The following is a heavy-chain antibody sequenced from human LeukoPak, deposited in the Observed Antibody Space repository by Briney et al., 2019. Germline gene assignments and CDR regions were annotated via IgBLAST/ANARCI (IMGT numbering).Heavy chain of an antibody. V-gene: IGHV3-23*01. CDR3: AKDREGATTFDY. D-gene: IGHD1-26*01. CDR1: GFTFSSYA. CDR2: ISGSDDNI. Sequence: AGGSLRLSCEASGFTFSSYAMSWVRQAPGKGLEWVSTISGSDDNIYYADSVKGRFTISRDNSRNTLYLQMNSLRAEDTAVYYCAKDREGATTFDYWGQGTLVTVSS. J-gene: IGHJ4*02.